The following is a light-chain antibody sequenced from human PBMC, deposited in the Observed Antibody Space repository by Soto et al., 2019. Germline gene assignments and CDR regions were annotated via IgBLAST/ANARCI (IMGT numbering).Light chain of an antibody. Sequence: DIQMTQSPSTLSASVGDRVTITCRASQSVSSWLAWYQQKPGKAPKLLIYDASYLERGVTSRFSGSGSGTAFTLTISSLQPDDLATYYCQQYNSFWTFGQGTKVEI. J-gene: IGKJ1*01. CDR3: QQYNSFWT. V-gene: IGKV1-5*01. CDR2: DAS. CDR1: QSVSSW.